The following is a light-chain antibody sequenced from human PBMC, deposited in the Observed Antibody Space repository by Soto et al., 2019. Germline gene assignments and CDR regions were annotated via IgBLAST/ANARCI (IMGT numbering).Light chain of an antibody. V-gene: IGLV2-14*01. CDR2: EVS. CDR1: SSDVGAYNY. J-gene: IGLJ1*01. Sequence: QSVLTQPASVPGSPGQSITISCTGTSSDVGAYNYVSWYQQHPGKAPKFMIYEVSNRPSGVSNRFSGSKSGNTASLTISGLQAEDEADYYCSSYTSSSTPFVFGTGTKVTVL. CDR3: SSYTSSSTPFV.